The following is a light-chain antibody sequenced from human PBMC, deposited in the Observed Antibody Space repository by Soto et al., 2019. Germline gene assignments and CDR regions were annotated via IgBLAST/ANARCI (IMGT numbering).Light chain of an antibody. J-gene: IGKJ1*01. CDR1: ESIRTW. CDR2: DAS. Sequence: DIQMTQSPSTLSASIGDRVTITCRASESIRTWLAWYQHKPGKAPKFLIYDASTLESGVPSRFSGSGSGKEFTLTISSLQPDDFATYYCQQYNNYPRTFGQGTKVDIK. CDR3: QQYNNYPRT. V-gene: IGKV1-5*01.